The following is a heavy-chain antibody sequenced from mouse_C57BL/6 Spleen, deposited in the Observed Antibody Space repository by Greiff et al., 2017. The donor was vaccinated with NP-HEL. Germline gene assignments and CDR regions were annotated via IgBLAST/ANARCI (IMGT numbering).Heavy chain of an antibody. CDR1: GYTFTDYE. CDR2: IDPETGGT. Sequence: QVQLKQSGAELVRPGASVTLSCKASGYTFTDYEMHWVKQTPVHGLEWIGAIDPETGGTAYNQKFKGKAILTADKSSSTAYMELRSLTSEDSAVYYCTREDYYGSSYGRYFDVWGTGTTVTVSS. D-gene: IGHD1-1*01. V-gene: IGHV1-15*01. J-gene: IGHJ1*03. CDR3: TREDYYGSSYGRYFDV.